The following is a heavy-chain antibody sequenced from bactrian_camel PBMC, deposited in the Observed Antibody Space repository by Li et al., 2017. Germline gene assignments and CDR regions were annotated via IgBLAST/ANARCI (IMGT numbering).Heavy chain of an antibody. Sequence: VQLVESGGGLVQPGGSLRLSCAASGFAFGSYDMSWVRQAPGKGLEWVSFIHSAGTTTYYTDSVKGRFTISRDNAKNTLYLQLNSLKTEDTAMYYCATHTWAYYNEYDVGRDWGQGTQVTVS. J-gene: IGHJ4*01. CDR1: GFAFGSYD. CDR3: ATHTWAYYNEYDVGRD. CDR2: IHSAGTTT. V-gene: IGHV3S40*01. D-gene: IGHD4*01.